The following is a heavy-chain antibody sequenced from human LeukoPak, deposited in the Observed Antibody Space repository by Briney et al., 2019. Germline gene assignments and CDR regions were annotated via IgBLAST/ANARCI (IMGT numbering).Heavy chain of an antibody. CDR2: IYYSGST. V-gene: IGHV4-59*08. CDR1: GGSISSYS. Sequence: SETLSLTCTVSGGSISSYSWSWIRQPPGKGLEWIGYIYYSGSTNYNPSLKSRVTISVDTSKNQFSLKLRSVTAADTAVYYCARRHDTAMVSDLWGRGTLVTVSS. J-gene: IGHJ2*01. D-gene: IGHD5-18*01. CDR3: ARRHDTAMVSDL.